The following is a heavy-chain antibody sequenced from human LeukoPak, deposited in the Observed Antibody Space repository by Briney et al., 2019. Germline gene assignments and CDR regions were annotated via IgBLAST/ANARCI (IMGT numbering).Heavy chain of an antibody. Sequence: PSETLSLTCAVYGGSLSGYWWDWLRQPPGKGLEWIGEINHSGSTNYNPSLKSRVTISVDTSKNQFSLNLSSVTAADTAVYYCAGQIGARHRPIYWGQGNLVTVSS. V-gene: IGHV4-34*01. D-gene: IGHD6-6*01. J-gene: IGHJ4*02. CDR3: AGQIGARHRPIY. CDR2: INHSGST. CDR1: GGSLSGYW.